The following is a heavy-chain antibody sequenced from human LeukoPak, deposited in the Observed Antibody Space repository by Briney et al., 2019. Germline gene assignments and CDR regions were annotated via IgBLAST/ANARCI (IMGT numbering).Heavy chain of an antibody. CDR1: GFTFSSYA. D-gene: IGHD2-21*02. V-gene: IGHV3-23*01. Sequence: GGSLRLSCAASGFTFSSYAMSWVRQAPGKGLEWVSAFSGSGGSTYYADSVKGRFTISRDNSKNTLSLQMNSLRAEDTAVYYCATVRGCGGDCYYIDYWGQGTLVTVSS. CDR2: FSGSGGST. CDR3: ATVRGCGGDCYYIDY. J-gene: IGHJ4*02.